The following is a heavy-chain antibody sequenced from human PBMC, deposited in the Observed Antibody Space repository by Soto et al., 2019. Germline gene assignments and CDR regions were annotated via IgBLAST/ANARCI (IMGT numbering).Heavy chain of an antibody. CDR3: ARDYCSSTSCYGRDY. Sequence: GGSLRLSCAASGFTFSSYAMHWVRQAPGKGLEWVAVISYDGSNKYYADSVKGRFTISRDNSKNTLYLQMNSLRAEDTAVYYCARDYCSSTSCYGRDYWGQGTLVTVSS. CDR1: GFTFSSYA. V-gene: IGHV3-30-3*01. J-gene: IGHJ4*02. CDR2: ISYDGSNK. D-gene: IGHD2-2*01.